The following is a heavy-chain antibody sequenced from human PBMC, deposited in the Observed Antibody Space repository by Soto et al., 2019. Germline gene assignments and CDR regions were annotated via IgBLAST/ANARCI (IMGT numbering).Heavy chain of an antibody. D-gene: IGHD6-25*01. V-gene: IGHV3-48*01. Sequence: EVQLVESGGNLLQPGGSLRLSCATSGFTFSSYSMAWVRQAPGKGLEWLAFISSTAHVITYGDSVKGRITVSRDNAKNSVYLQLNSLRVEDTAVYCCARGCSGSCWFESWGQGMLVTVSS. CDR1: GFTFSSYS. J-gene: IGHJ5*01. CDR3: ARGCSGSCWFES. CDR2: ISSTAHVI.